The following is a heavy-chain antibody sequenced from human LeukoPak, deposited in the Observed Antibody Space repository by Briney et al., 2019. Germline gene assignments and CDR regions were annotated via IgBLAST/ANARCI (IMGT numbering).Heavy chain of an antibody. D-gene: IGHD5-18*01. CDR3: AKDNSYGNFDY. J-gene: IGHJ4*02. V-gene: IGHV3-23*01. CDR1: GFTFNIYV. Sequence: GGSMRLSCAVSGFTFNIYVMSWVRQAPGKGLEWVSAISGSGGNTYYADSVKGRFTVSRGNSNNTLYLQMNSLRAEDTAVYYCAKDNSYGNFDYWGQGTLVTVSS. CDR2: ISGSGGNT.